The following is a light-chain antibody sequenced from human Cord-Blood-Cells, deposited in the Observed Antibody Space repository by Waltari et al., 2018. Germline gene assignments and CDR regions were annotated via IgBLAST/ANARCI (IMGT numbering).Light chain of an antibody. CDR3: CSYAGSYTWV. CDR1: SSDVGGYNY. V-gene: IGLV2-11*01. J-gene: IGLJ3*02. Sequence: QSALTQPRSVSGSPGQSVTISCTGTSSDVGGYNYVSWYQQHPGKAPNLMIYDVSRRPSGFPDRFSGSKSGNTASLTISGLQAEDEADYCCCSYAGSYTWVFGGGTKLTVL. CDR2: DVS.